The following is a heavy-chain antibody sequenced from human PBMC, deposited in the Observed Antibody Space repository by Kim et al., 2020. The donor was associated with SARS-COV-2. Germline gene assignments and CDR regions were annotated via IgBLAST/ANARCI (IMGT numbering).Heavy chain of an antibody. CDR2: ISSTISTI. CDR1: GFSFSYYS. J-gene: IGHJ6*02. CDR3: ARDSGYDLGGNYYYYGLDV. Sequence: GGSLRLSCAASGFSFSYYSMNWVRQAPGKGLEWVSYISSTISTIYYADSVKGRFTISRDNAKNSLYLQMNSLRDEDTAVYYCARDSGYDLGGNYYYYGLDVWGQGTTVTVSS. D-gene: IGHD5-12*01. V-gene: IGHV3-48*02.